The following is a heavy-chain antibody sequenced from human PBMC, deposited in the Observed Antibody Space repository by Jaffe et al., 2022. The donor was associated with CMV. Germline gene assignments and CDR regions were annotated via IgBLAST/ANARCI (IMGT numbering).Heavy chain of an antibody. CDR3: ARHTYCTGGPCHRFDS. D-gene: IGHD2-8*02. Sequence: QLQLQESGPGLVKPSETLSLTCSVSGGSISTSSYFWGWIRQPPGKGLEWIGTIYYSGNTYYNPSLKSRVTISVDTSKNQFSLKLSSVTAADTAVYYCARHTYCTGGPCHRFDSWGQGTLVTVSS. CDR2: IYYSGNT. J-gene: IGHJ4*02. V-gene: IGHV4-39*01. CDR1: GGSISTSSYF.